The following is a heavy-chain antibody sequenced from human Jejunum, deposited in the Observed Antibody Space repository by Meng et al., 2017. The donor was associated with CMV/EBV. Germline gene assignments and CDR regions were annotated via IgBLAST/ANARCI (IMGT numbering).Heavy chain of an antibody. CDR1: GGSFRGYY. Sequence: QVQLQGWGAGLVKPSETLSLTCAFDGGSFRGYYWSWIRQPPGKGLEWIGEINYRGSTNYSPSLKSRVTMSLDTSKNQFSLKLTSVTAADTAIYYCATINCTTGNCYPYQFDYWGQGTLVTVSS. V-gene: IGHV4-34*01. CDR2: INYRGST. D-gene: IGHD2-15*01. CDR3: ATINCTTGNCYPYQFDY. J-gene: IGHJ4*02.